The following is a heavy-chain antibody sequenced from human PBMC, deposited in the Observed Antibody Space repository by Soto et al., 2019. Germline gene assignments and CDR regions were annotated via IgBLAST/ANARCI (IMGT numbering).Heavy chain of an antibody. J-gene: IGHJ3*02. V-gene: IGHV1-18*01. CDR3: ARGASTVVTRDAAFDI. D-gene: IGHD4-17*01. CDR2: ISAYNGNT. CDR1: GYTFTTYG. Sequence: ASVKVSCKTSGYTFTTYGITWVRQAPGQGLEWMGWISAYNGNTNYAQELQGRVTMTTDTSTSTAYMELRSLRSDDTAVYYCARGASTVVTRDAAFDIWGQGTMVTVSS.